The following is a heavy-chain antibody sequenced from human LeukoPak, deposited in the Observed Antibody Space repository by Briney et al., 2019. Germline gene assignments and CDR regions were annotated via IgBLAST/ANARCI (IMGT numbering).Heavy chain of an antibody. CDR2: IIPIFGTA. V-gene: IGHV1-69*05. CDR3: ARDEVHIAARPYYYYMDV. J-gene: IGHJ6*03. D-gene: IGHD6-6*01. CDR1: GGTFSSYA. Sequence: SVKVSCKASGGTFSSYAISWVRQAPGQGLEWMGGIIPIFGTANYAQKFQGRVTITTDESTSTAYMELSSLRSEDTAVYYCARDEVHIAARPYYYYMDVWGKGTTVTVSS.